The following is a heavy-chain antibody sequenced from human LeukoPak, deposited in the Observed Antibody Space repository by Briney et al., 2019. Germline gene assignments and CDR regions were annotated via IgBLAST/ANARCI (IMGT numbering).Heavy chain of an antibody. V-gene: IGHV1-69*02. CDR3: ARNDYYDSSGYHYWFDP. D-gene: IGHD3-22*01. J-gene: IGHJ5*02. CDR1: GGTFSSYT. CDR2: IIPILGIA. Sequence: SVKVSCKASGGTFSSYTISWVRQAPGQGLEWMGRIIPILGIANYAQKFQGRVTITADKSTGTAYMELSSLRSEDTAVYYCARNDYYDSSGYHYWFDPWGQGTLVTVSS.